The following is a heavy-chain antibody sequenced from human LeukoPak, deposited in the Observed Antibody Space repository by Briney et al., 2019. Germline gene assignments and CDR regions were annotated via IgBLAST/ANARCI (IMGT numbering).Heavy chain of an antibody. J-gene: IGHJ6*03. D-gene: IGHD2-15*01. Sequence: SETLSLTCAVYGGSFSGYYWSWIRQPPGKGLEWIGEINHSGSTNYNPSLKSRVTISVDTSKNQFSLKLSSVTAADTAVYYCAVGDISYYYYMSVWGKGTTVTVSS. CDR1: GGSFSGYY. CDR3: AVGDISYYYYMSV. V-gene: IGHV4-34*01. CDR2: INHSGST.